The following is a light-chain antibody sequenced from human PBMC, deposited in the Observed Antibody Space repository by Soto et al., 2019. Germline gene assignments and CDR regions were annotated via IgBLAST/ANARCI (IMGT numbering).Light chain of an antibody. Sequence: ELVLTQYPGTLSLSPAERSTPSCRASQRVPSTYFAWYQQKPGQPPRLLISGTSNRATGIPDRFSGSGSGTDFTLTISRLEPEDFAVYFCQQFGESPWTFGQGTKVDIK. V-gene: IGKV3-20*01. J-gene: IGKJ1*01. CDR1: QRVPSTY. CDR3: QQFGESPWT. CDR2: GTS.